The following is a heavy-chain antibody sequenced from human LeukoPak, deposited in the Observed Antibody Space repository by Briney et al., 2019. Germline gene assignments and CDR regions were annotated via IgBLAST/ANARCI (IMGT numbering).Heavy chain of an antibody. Sequence: GGSLRLSCAASGFTFSTYAMTWVRQAPGKGLEWVSSIGGNGAVTYYADSVKGQFTISRDNSKDTLYLQMNSLRAEDTALYYCAKGRYSAGWGSYYFDCWGQGTLVTVSS. J-gene: IGHJ4*02. CDR1: GFTFSTYA. CDR3: AKGRYSAGWGSYYFDC. V-gene: IGHV3-23*01. D-gene: IGHD6-19*01. CDR2: IGGNGAVT.